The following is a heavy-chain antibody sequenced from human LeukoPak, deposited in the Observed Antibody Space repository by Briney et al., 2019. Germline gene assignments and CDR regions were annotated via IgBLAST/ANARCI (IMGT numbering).Heavy chain of an antibody. CDR2: IRYDGSNK. CDR1: GFTFSSYG. J-gene: IGHJ4*02. Sequence: GGSLRLSCAASGFTFSSYGMHWVRQAPGKGLEWVAFIRYDGSNKYYADSVKGRFTISRDNSKNTLYLQMNSLGAEDTAVYYCAKGLRYFDWLLHWGQGTLVTVSS. CDR3: AKGLRYFDWLLH. V-gene: IGHV3-30*02. D-gene: IGHD3-9*01.